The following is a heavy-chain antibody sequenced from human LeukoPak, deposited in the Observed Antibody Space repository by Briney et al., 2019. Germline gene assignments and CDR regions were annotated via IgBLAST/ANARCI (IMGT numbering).Heavy chain of an antibody. J-gene: IGHJ4*02. CDR1: GFTFSSYG. CDR3: ARIMTTVTGGYYFDY. D-gene: IGHD4-17*01. Sequence: GGSLRLSCAASGFTFSSYGMSWVRQAPGKGLEWVSAISGSGGSTYYADSVKGRFTISRDNSKNTLYLQMNSLRAEDTAVHYCARIMTTVTGGYYFDYWGQGTLVTVSS. V-gene: IGHV3-23*01. CDR2: ISGSGGST.